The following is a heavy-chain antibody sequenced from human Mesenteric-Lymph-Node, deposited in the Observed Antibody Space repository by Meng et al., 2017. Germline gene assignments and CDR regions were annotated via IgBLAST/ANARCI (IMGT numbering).Heavy chain of an antibody. J-gene: IGHJ4*02. V-gene: IGHV1-69*01. CDR3: ATVRDSSSWYYFDY. D-gene: IGHD6-13*01. Sequence: VQWVQVGVVSKKPGSPGKVSCQAPGGTFNKKAVSWLRQAPGHGLEWMGGFVPISGISIYAQNFQGRLTIRADVSTATANMDLSSLRSDDSAVYYCATVRDSSSWYYFDYWGQGTLVTVSS. CDR2: FVPISGIS. CDR1: GGTFNKKA.